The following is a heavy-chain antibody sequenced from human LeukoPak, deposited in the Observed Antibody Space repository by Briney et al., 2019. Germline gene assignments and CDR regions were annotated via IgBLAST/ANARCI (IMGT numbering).Heavy chain of an antibody. Sequence: SETLSLTCTVSGGSISSSYYYWGWIRQPPGKGLEWIGSIYYTGNTYYNASLRSRVTISVDTSKNQFSLKLTSVTAADTAIYYCARRVRGDFGGHFDYWGQGTLVTVSS. J-gene: IGHJ4*02. V-gene: IGHV4-39*01. CDR2: IYYTGNT. D-gene: IGHD4-17*01. CDR3: ARRVRGDFGGHFDY. CDR1: GGSISSSYYY.